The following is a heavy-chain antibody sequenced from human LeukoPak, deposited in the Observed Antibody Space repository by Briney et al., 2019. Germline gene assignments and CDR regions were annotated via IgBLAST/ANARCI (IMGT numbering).Heavy chain of an antibody. CDR1: GYTFTGYY. Sequence: ASVKVSCKASGYTFTGYYMHWVRQAPGQGLEWMGWINPNSGGTNYAQNFQGRVTMTRDTSIGTAYMELSRLRSDDTAVYFCARESVAAGGFDIWGQGTMVTVSS. CDR2: INPNSGGT. J-gene: IGHJ3*02. D-gene: IGHD2-15*01. CDR3: ARESVAAGGFDI. V-gene: IGHV1-2*02.